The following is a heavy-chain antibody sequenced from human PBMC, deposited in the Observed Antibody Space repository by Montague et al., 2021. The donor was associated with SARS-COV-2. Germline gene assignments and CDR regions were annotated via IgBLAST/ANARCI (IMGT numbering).Heavy chain of an antibody. Sequence: KPTQTLKLTCTFSGFPLSTSGVGVGWIRQPPGKALEWLALIYXDDDKRYSPSLKSRLTITRDTSKNQVVLTMTNMDPVDTATYYCAHRGNWNQGYFYWGQGTLVTVSS. V-gene: IGHV2-5*02. J-gene: IGHJ4*02. CDR1: GFPLSTSGVG. CDR2: IYXDDDK. D-gene: IGHD1-1*01. CDR3: AHRGNWNQGYFY.